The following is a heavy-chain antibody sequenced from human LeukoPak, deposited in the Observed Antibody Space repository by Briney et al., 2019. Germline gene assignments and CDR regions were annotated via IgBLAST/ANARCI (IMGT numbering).Heavy chain of an antibody. Sequence: GEPLKISCKGSGYTFTNYWIGWMRQMPGKGLEWMGIIYLGDSNIRYSPSFQGQVTISVDKSISTAYLQWSSLKASDTAMYYCAGRPYCSSTICYGGDYFNYWGQGTLVTVSS. CDR2: IYLGDSNI. CDR3: AGRPYCSSTICYGGDYFNY. D-gene: IGHD2-2*01. CDR1: GYTFTNYW. V-gene: IGHV5-51*01. J-gene: IGHJ4*02.